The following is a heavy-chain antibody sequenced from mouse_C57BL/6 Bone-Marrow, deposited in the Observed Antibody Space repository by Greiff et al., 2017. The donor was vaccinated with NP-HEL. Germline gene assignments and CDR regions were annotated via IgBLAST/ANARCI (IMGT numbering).Heavy chain of an antibody. CDR2: INSDGGST. Sequence: EVKLEESGGGLVQPGESLKLSCESNEYEFPSHDMSWVRTTPEKRLELVAAINSDGGSTYYPDTMERRFIISSDNTKKTLYLQMSSLRAEDTALYYCARRGYGSSYWYFDVWGTGTTVTVSS. J-gene: IGHJ1*03. D-gene: IGHD1-1*01. CDR1: EYEFPSHD. V-gene: IGHV5-2*03. CDR3: ARRGYGSSYWYFDV.